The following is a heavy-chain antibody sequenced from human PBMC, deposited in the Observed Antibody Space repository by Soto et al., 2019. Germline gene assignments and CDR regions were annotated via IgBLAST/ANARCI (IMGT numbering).Heavy chain of an antibody. Sequence: QVQLQESGPGLVKPSQTLSLTCTVSGASISSGGYYWSWIRQHPGKGLEWIGYIYYSGSTYYNLSLKSRVTISVDTSKNQFSLKLSSVTAADTAVYYCARGSYYDSSGYYGPWGQGTLVTVSS. D-gene: IGHD3-22*01. CDR3: ARGSYYDSSGYYGP. CDR1: GASISSGGYY. CDR2: IYYSGST. V-gene: IGHV4-31*03. J-gene: IGHJ5*02.